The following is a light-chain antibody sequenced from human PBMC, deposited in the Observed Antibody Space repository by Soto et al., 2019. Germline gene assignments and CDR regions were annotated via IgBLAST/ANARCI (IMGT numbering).Light chain of an antibody. Sequence: QSALTQPASVSGSPGQSITISCTGRSTDVGYYNYVAWYQHHPGKAPKLMIYEVSNRPSGVSNRFSGSKSGNTASLAISGLQAEDEADYFCSSYTTSSTQVFGGGTKLTVL. CDR2: EVS. CDR3: SSYTTSSTQV. V-gene: IGLV2-14*01. CDR1: STDVGYYNY. J-gene: IGLJ3*02.